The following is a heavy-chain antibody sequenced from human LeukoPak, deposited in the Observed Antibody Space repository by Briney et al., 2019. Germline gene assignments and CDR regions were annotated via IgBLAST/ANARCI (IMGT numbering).Heavy chain of an antibody. CDR1: GFTFSSYE. J-gene: IGHJ6*02. V-gene: IGHV3-48*03. Sequence: PGGSLRLSCAASGFTFSSYEMNWVRQALEKGLEWVSYISSSGSTIYYADSVKGRFTISRDNSKNTLYLQMNSLRAEDTALYYCARLSGMDVWGQGTTVTVSS. CDR3: ARLSGMDV. CDR2: ISSSGSTI.